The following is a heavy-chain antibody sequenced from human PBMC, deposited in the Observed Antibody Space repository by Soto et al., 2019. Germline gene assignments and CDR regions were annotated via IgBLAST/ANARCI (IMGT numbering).Heavy chain of an antibody. D-gene: IGHD5-18*01. CDR3: ARDLIDTAMATRVYYYYGMDV. J-gene: IGHJ6*02. CDR2: INPSGGST. Sequence: ASVKVSCKASGYTFTSYYMHWVRQAPGQGLEWMGIINPSGGSTSYAQKFQGRVTMTRDTSTSTVYMELSSLRSEDTAVYYCARDLIDTAMATRVYYYYGMDVWRQGTTVTVSS. V-gene: IGHV1-46*01. CDR1: GYTFTSYY.